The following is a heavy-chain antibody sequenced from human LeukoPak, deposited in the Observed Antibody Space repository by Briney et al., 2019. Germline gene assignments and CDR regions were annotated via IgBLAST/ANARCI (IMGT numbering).Heavy chain of an antibody. J-gene: IGHJ4*02. CDR2: INPNSGGT. V-gene: IGHV1-2*02. CDR1: GYTFTGYY. D-gene: IGHD6-19*01. CDR3: ARVNIAVAGTEGNIDY. Sequence: ASVKVSCKASGYTFTGYYMHWVRQDPGQGLEWMGWINPNSGGTNYAQKFQGRVTMTRDTSISTAYMELSRLRSDDTAVYYCARVNIAVAGTEGNIDYWGQGTLVTVSS.